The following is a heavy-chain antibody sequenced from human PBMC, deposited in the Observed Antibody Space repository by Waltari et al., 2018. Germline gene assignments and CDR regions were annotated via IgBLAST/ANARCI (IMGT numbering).Heavy chain of an antibody. CDR1: GFRVSYNY. CDR2: IHAGGNT. J-gene: IGHJ4*02. D-gene: IGHD6-19*01. CDR3: ARAGLGSPSQWLQLFDS. Sequence: EAQLVESGGGLIQPGGSLRLSCEASGFRVSYNYMSWVRQAPGKGLDWVSVIHAGGNTFYGDSVKGRFTISRDISKNTVYLQINSLTVEDSAIYYCARAGLGSPSQWLQLFDSWGQGTLVTVSS. V-gene: IGHV3-53*01.